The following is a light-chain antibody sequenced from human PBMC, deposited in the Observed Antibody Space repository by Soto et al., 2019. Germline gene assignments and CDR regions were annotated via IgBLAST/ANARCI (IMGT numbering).Light chain of an antibody. CDR3: QQYNNWWT. J-gene: IGKJ1*01. CDR2: GAS. CDR1: QSVSNN. Sequence: EIVMTQSPATLSVSPGERATLSCRASQSVSNNLAWYQKKPGKAPRLLIYGASTRATGIPARFSGSGSGTEFTLTISSLQSEDFAFYYCQQYNNWWTFGPGTRVDIK. V-gene: IGKV3-15*01.